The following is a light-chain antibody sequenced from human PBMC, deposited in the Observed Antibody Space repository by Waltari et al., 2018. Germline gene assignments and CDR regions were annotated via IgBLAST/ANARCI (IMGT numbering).Light chain of an antibody. CDR3: QLWDSSSDHVV. CDR2: DDN. Sequence: SYELTQPPSVSVAPGKTARITCGGNNIGSNRVQWYQQKPGQAPVVVMYDDNDRPSGIPERLSGSNSGNTATLTISRVEAGDEADYYCQLWDSSSDHVVFGGGTKLTVL. J-gene: IGLJ2*01. V-gene: IGLV3-21*04. CDR1: NIGSNR.